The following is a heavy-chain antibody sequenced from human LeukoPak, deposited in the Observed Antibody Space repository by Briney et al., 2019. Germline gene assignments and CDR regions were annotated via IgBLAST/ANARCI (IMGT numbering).Heavy chain of an antibody. Sequence: GGSLRLSCAASGFTFSSYGMHWVRQAPGKGLEWVAVIWYDGSNKYYADSVKGRFTISRDNSKNTLYLQMNSLRAEDTAVYYCARERRCYYGMDVWGQGTTVTVSS. CDR2: IWYDGSNK. V-gene: IGHV3-33*01. J-gene: IGHJ6*02. CDR3: ARERRCYYGMDV. CDR1: GFTFSSYG.